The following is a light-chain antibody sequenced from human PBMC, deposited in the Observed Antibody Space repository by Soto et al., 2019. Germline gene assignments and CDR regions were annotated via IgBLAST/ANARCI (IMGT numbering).Light chain of an antibody. Sequence: EIAITQSPATLSVSPGESATLSCRASQSVSRNLAWYQQKPGQAPRILIYGASTRETGIRARFSGSGSGTDFTLTISSLEPEDLAVYYCQQRSNLPRTFGQGTKVDIK. CDR1: QSVSRN. V-gene: IGKV3-15*01. CDR2: GAS. J-gene: IGKJ1*01. CDR3: QQRSNLPRT.